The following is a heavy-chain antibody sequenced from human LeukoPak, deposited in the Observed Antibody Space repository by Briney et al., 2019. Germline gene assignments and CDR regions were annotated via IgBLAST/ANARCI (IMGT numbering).Heavy chain of an antibody. Sequence: SETLSLTCAVYGGSFSGYYWSWIRQPPGKGLEWIGEINHSGSTNYNPSLKSRVTISVDTSKNQFSLKLSSVTAADTAVYYCARGVPAALFHWGQGTLVTVSS. CDR2: INHSGST. V-gene: IGHV4-34*01. CDR3: ARGVPAALFH. D-gene: IGHD2-2*01. J-gene: IGHJ4*02. CDR1: GGSFSGYY.